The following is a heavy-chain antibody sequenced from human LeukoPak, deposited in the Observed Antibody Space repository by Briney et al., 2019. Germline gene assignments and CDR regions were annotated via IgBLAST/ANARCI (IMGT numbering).Heavy chain of an antibody. Sequence: GGSLRLSCAVSGFTFTNAWMSWVRQAPGKGPEWVGRIKRKTDGGTIDYAAPVKGRFTISRDESKNTLYLQMNSLKTEDTAVYYCTAPGIFTVIIGGYYFDHWGQGTLVTVSS. CDR2: IKRKTDGGTI. J-gene: IGHJ4*02. D-gene: IGHD3-22*01. CDR1: GFTFTNAW. V-gene: IGHV3-15*01. CDR3: TAPGIFTVIIGGYYFDH.